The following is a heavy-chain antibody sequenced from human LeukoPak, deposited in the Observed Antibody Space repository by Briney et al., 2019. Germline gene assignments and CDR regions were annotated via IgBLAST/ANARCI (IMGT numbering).Heavy chain of an antibody. D-gene: IGHD2-21*01. V-gene: IGHV4-4*07. CDR3: ARDPWGGGDYYYIDV. Sequence: KPSETLSLTCTVSGASISSYYWSWIRQPAGNGLEWIGRIYTSGSSNYNPSLKSRVTMSVDTSKNQFSLKLSSVTAADTAVYYCARDPWGGGDYYYIDVWGKGTTVTVSS. J-gene: IGHJ6*03. CDR1: GASISSYY. CDR2: IYTSGSS.